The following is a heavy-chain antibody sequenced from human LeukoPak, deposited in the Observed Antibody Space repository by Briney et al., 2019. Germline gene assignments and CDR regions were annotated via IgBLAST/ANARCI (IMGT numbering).Heavy chain of an antibody. CDR2: INHSGST. D-gene: IGHD3-10*01. J-gene: IGHJ6*02. CDR3: ARVVRYYYGSGSYYGYYYYYGMDV. CDR1: GGSFSGYY. V-gene: IGHV4-34*01. Sequence: SETLSLTCAVYGGSFSGYYWSWIRQPPGKGLEWIGEINHSGSTNYNPSLKSRVTILVDTSKNQFSLKLSSVTAADTAVYYCARVVRYYYGSGSYYGYYYYYGMDVWGQGTTVTVSS.